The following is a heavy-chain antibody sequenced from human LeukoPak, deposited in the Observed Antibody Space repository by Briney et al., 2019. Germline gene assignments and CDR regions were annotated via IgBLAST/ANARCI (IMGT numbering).Heavy chain of an antibody. CDR1: GGSISSYY. V-gene: IGHV4-59*01. CDR2: IFYGGST. Sequence: PSETLSLTCTVSGGSISSYYWSWIRQPPGKGLEWIGYIFYGGSTNYNPSLKSRVTISVDTSKNQFSLKLSSVTAADTAVYYCARSVGSERDFDYWGQGTLVTVSS. D-gene: IGHD1-26*01. J-gene: IGHJ4*02. CDR3: ARSVGSERDFDY.